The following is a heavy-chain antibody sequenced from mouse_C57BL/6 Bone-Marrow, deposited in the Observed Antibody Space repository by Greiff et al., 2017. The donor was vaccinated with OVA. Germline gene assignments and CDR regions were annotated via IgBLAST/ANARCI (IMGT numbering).Heavy chain of an antibody. CDR1: GYTFTSYW. D-gene: IGHD2-4*01. CDR3: AREGLRRGAWFAY. CDR2: IDPNRGGT. J-gene: IGHJ3*01. Sequence: QVQLQQPGAELVKPGASVKLSCKASGYTFTSYWMHWVKQRPGRGLEWIGRIDPNRGGTKYNEKFKSKATLTVDKPSSTAYVQLSSLTSEDSAVYYCAREGLRRGAWFAYWGQGTLVTVSA. V-gene: IGHV1-72*01.